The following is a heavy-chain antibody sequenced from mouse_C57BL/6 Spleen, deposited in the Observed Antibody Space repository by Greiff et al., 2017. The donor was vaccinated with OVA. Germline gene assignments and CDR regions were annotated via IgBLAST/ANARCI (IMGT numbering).Heavy chain of an antibody. J-gene: IGHJ3*01. CDR1: GFSFNTYA. V-gene: IGHV10-1*01. Sequence: GGGLVQPKGSLKLSCAASGFSFNTYAMNWVRQAPGKGLEWVARIRSKSNNYATYYADSVKDRFTISRDDSESMLYLQMNNLKTEDTAMYYCVRYEDYDEGFAYWGQETLVTVSA. D-gene: IGHD2-4*01. CDR2: IRSKSNNYAT. CDR3: VRYEDYDEGFAY.